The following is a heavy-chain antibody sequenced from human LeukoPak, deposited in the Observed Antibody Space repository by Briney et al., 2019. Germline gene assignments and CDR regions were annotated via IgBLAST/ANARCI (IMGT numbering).Heavy chain of an antibody. CDR2: IYHSGST. CDR1: GFTFSGYS. J-gene: IGHJ4*02. CDR3: AMHRVVTAAPVPLHFDY. V-gene: IGHV4-34*08. D-gene: IGHD2-2*01. Sequence: PGGSLRLSCATSGFTFSGYSMNELSQPPGKGLEWIGEIYHSGSTNYNPSLKSRVTISVDKSKNQFSLKLSSVTAADTAVYYCAMHRVVTAAPVPLHFDYLCQGTLVTVSS.